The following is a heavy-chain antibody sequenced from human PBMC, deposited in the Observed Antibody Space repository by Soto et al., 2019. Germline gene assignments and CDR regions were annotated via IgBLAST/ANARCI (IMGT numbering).Heavy chain of an antibody. CDR2: ISSSSSYI. CDR1: GFTFSSYS. CDR3: ARDLSDGYPYTFDY. V-gene: IGHV3-21*01. D-gene: IGHD3-16*01. Sequence: GGSLRLSCAASGFTFSSYSMNWVRQAPGKGLEWVSSISSSSSYIYYADSVKGRFTISRDNAKNSLYLQMNSLRAEDTAVYYCARDLSDGYPYTFDYWGQGTLVTVSS. J-gene: IGHJ4*02.